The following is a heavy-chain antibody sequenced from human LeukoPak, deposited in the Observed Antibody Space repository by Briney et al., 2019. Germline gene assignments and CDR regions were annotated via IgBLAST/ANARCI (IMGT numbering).Heavy chain of an antibody. Sequence: GGSLRLSCAASGFTFSSYGMSWVRQAPGKGLEWVSAISGSGGSTYYADSVKGRFTISRDNSKNTLYLQMNSLRAEDTAVYYCAKVVYGSGLLDYWGQGTLVTVSS. V-gene: IGHV3-23*01. J-gene: IGHJ4*02. CDR1: GFTFSSYG. D-gene: IGHD3-10*01. CDR3: AKVVYGSGLLDY. CDR2: ISGSGGST.